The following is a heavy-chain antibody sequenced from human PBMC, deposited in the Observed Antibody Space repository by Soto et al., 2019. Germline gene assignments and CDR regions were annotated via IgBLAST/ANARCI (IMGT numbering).Heavy chain of an antibody. V-gene: IGHV4-59*01. CDR1: GGTFRSYY. Sequence: SGKLPLTCAVYGGTFRSYYWSGFRQPPGKGLEWIGYIYYSGSTNYNPSLKSRVTISVDTSKNQFSLKLSSVTAADTAVYYCAILDPYSYYYCDGMYLWGQGTSVTGS. D-gene: IGHD3-3*01. CDR3: AILDPYSYYYCDGMYL. J-gene: IGHJ6*02. CDR2: IYYSGST.